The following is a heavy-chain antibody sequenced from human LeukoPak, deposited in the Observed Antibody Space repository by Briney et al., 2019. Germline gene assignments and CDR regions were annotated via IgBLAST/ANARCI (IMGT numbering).Heavy chain of an antibody. Sequence: QPGGSLRLSCAASGSTFSNYGMHWVRQAPGKGLEWVAFIRYDGSNKFYADSVKGRFTISRDNSKNTLYLQMNSLRAEDTAVYYCAKDQGYCSGGRCYSDTYYYYYMDVWGKGTTVTVSS. CDR3: AKDQGYCSGGRCYSDTYYYYYMDV. CDR2: IRYDGSNK. V-gene: IGHV3-30*02. D-gene: IGHD2-15*01. CDR1: GSTFSNYG. J-gene: IGHJ6*03.